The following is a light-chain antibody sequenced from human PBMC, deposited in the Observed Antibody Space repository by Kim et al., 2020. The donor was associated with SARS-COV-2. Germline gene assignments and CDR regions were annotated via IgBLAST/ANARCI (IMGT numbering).Light chain of an antibody. Sequence: LSLAQGERATLSCRASQTVSSSYLAWYRQKPGQPPRLRIYGTSTRATGVPDRFSGSGSGTDFTLTISSPEPEDSAVYYCQQYGSSFGGGTKVDIK. CDR2: GTS. J-gene: IGKJ4*01. CDR3: QQYGSS. V-gene: IGKV3-20*01. CDR1: QTVSSSY.